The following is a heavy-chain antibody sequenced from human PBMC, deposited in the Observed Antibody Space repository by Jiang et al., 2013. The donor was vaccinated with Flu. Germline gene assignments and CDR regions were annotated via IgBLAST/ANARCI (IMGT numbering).Heavy chain of an antibody. J-gene: IGHJ6*02. D-gene: IGHD6-13*01. Sequence: SGLVKPSQTLSLTCAVSVAPSAVVVTPGAGIRQPPGKGLEWIGYIYHSGSTYYNPSLKSRVTISVDRSKNQFSLKLSSVTAADTAVYYCARAMGSSWYWMDYYYGMDVWGQGTTVTVSS. V-gene: IGHV4-30-2*01. CDR1: VAPSAVVVTP. CDR3: ARAMGSSWYWMDYYYGMDV. CDR2: IYHSGST.